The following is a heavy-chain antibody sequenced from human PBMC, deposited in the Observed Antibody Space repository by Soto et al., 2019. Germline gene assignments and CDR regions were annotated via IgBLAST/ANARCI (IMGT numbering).Heavy chain of an antibody. V-gene: IGHV1-2*04. Sequence: ASVKVSCKASGYTFTGYYMHWVRQAPGQGLEWMGWINPNSGGTNYAQKFQGWVTMTRDTSISTAYMELSRLRSDDTAVYYCARVYSSSSGGYYFDYWGQGTLVTVSS. CDR1: GYTFTGYY. J-gene: IGHJ4*02. D-gene: IGHD6-6*01. CDR2: INPNSGGT. CDR3: ARVYSSSSGGYYFDY.